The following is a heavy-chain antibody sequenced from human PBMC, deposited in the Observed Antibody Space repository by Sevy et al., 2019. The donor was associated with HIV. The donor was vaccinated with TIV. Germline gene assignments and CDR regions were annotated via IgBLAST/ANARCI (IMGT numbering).Heavy chain of an antibody. CDR1: GGSISSSSYY. J-gene: IGHJ4*02. V-gene: IGHV4-39*01. D-gene: IGHD3-22*01. CDR3: ARHPPYYYDREGYFDY. Sequence: SETLSLTCTVSGGSISSSSYYWGWIRQPPGKGLKWIGSIYYSGSTYYNPSLKSRVTISVDTSKNQFSLKLSSVTAADTAVYYCARHPPYYYDREGYFDYWGQGTLVTVSS. CDR2: IYYSGST.